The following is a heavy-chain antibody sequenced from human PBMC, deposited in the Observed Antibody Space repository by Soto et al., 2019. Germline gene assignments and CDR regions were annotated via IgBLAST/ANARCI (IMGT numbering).Heavy chain of an antibody. CDR2: ISYDGSNK. CDR3: ARVGYDSSGRNFDY. J-gene: IGHJ4*02. V-gene: IGHV3-30-3*01. D-gene: IGHD3-22*01. Sequence: GGSLRLSCAASGFTFSSYAMHWVRQAPGKGLEWVAVISYDGSNKYYADSVKGRFTISRDNSKNTLYLQMNSLRAEDTAVYYCARVGYDSSGRNFDYWGQGTLVTVSS. CDR1: GFTFSSYA.